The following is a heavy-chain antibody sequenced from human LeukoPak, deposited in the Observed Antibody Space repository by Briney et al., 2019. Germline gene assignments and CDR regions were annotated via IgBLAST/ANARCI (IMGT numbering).Heavy chain of an antibody. CDR1: GFTFSSYS. D-gene: IGHD2-2*01. J-gene: IGHJ4*02. CDR2: ISSSSSYI. Sequence: GGSLRLSCAASGFTFSSYSMTWVRQAPGKGLEWVSSISSSSSYIYYADSVKGRFTISRDNAKSSLYLQMNSLRAEDTAVYYCARSPRNQLLPGRVYWGQGTLVTVSS. CDR3: ARSPRNQLLPGRVY. V-gene: IGHV3-21*01.